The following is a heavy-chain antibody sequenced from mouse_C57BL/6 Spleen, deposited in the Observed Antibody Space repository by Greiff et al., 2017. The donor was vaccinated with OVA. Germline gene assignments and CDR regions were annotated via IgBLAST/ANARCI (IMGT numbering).Heavy chain of an antibody. CDR1: GYAFSSSW. J-gene: IGHJ4*01. Sequence: VQLQQSGPELVKPGASVKLSCKASGYAFSSSWMNWVKQRPGKGLEWIGRIYPGDGGTNYNGKFKGKATLTADKSSSTDYMQLSSHTSEDSAVYFYARGGNSHYYAMDYWGQGTTVTVAS. CDR2: IYPGDGGT. V-gene: IGHV1-82*01. D-gene: IGHD2-1*01. CDR3: ARGGNSHYYAMDY.